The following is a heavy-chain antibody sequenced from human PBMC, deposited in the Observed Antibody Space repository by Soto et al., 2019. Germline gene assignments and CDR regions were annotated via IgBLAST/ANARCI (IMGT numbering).Heavy chain of an antibody. CDR1: GFAFSSYA. CDR3: AKDVYGSGTYNSFDI. J-gene: IGHJ3*02. D-gene: IGHD3-10*01. V-gene: IGHV3-23*01. Sequence: LRLSCAASGFAFSSYAMSWVRQAPGKGLEWVSGISGSGYSTYYADSVEGRFTISRDNSKSTLYLQMNSLRAEDTAVYYCAKDVYGSGTYNSFDIWGQGTMVTVSS. CDR2: ISGSGYST.